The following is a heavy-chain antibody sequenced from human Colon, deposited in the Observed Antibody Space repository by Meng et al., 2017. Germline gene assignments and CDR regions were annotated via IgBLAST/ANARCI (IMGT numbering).Heavy chain of an antibody. D-gene: IGHD1-14*01. V-gene: IGHV3-11*01. CDR1: GFTFRDYY. Sequence: QVRVVESGGGLGKPGGSLRLACAASGFTFRDYYMTWIRQAPGKGLEWVSHISSSGKIIDYADSVKGRFTISRDNANNSLYLQMDSLTADDTAVYYCARDHGTGLDHWGQGALVTVSS. J-gene: IGHJ4*02. CDR3: ARDHGTGLDH. CDR2: ISSSGKII.